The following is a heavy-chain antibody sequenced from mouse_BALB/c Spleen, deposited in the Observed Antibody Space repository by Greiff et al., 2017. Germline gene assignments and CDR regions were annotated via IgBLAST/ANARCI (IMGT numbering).Heavy chain of an antibody. J-gene: IGHJ3*01. CDR3: ARLGGLRVFAY. Sequence: EVQVVESGGDLVKPGGSLKLSCAASGFTFSSYGMSWVRQTPDKRLEWVATISSGGSYTYYPDSVKGRFTISRDNAKNTLYLQMSSLKSEDTAMYYCARLGGLRVFAYWGQGTLVTVSA. V-gene: IGHV5-6*01. CDR2: ISSGGSYT. CDR1: GFTFSSYG. D-gene: IGHD2-4*01.